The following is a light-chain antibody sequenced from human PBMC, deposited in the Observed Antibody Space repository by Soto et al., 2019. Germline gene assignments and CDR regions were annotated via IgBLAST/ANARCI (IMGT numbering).Light chain of an antibody. Sequence: EIVLTQSPATLSLSPGERATLSCRASQSVSSYLAWYQQKPGQAPRLLIYDASNRATGIPARFSGSGSGTDFTLTISSIEPEDSAIYYCQQRLNWPPLTFGGGTKVEIK. CDR2: DAS. CDR1: QSVSSY. J-gene: IGKJ4*01. V-gene: IGKV3-11*01. CDR3: QQRLNWPPLT.